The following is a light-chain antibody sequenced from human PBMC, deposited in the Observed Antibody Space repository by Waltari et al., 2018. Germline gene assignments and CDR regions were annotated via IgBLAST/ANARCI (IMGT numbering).Light chain of an antibody. CDR2: AAS. Sequence: DIQMTQSPSSLSASVGDRVTITCRASPSISSYLNWYQPKPGKAPKLLIYAASSLQSGVPSRFSGSGSGTDFTLTISSLQPEDFATYYCQQSYSTLYTFGQGTKLEIK. CDR3: QQSYSTLYT. J-gene: IGKJ2*01. CDR1: PSISSY. V-gene: IGKV1-39*01.